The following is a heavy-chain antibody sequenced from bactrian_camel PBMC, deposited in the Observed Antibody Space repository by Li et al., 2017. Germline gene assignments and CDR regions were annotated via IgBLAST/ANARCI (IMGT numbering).Heavy chain of an antibody. J-gene: IGHJ4*01. CDR3: ATGLVPYCSGAYCYTQYKY. CDR1: GFTFSSYC. CDR2: ISASGGTT. D-gene: IGHD2*01. V-gene: IGHV3S1*01. Sequence: VQLVESGGGLVQPGGSLGLSCAASGFTFSSYCMRWVRQAPGKGLEWVSAISASGGTTIYADSVKGRFTISRDNAKNTLYLQMNSLKPEDTAVYYCATGLVPYCSGAYCYTQYKYWGQGTQVTVS.